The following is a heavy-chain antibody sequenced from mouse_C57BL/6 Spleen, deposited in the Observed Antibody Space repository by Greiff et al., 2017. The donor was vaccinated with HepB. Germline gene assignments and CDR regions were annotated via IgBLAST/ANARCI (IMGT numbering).Heavy chain of an antibody. V-gene: IGHV1-82*01. CDR2: IYPGDGDT. CDR3: ARANSPLLDY. CDR1: GYAFSSSW. J-gene: IGHJ2*01. Sequence: VQLQQSGPELVKPGASVKISCKASGYAFSSSWMNWVKQRPGKGLEWIGRIYPGDGDTNYNGKFKGKATLTADKSSSTAYMQLSSLTSEDSAVYFCARANSPLLDYWGQGTTLTVSS. D-gene: IGHD3-1*01.